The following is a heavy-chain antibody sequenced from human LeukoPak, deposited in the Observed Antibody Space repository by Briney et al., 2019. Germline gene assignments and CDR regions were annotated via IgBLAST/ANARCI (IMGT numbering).Heavy chain of an antibody. Sequence: SGGSLRLSCAASGGTFSNYAMSWVRQAPGKGLEWVSAISGSGGSTYYADSVKGRFTISRDSSKNTLYLQMNSLRVEDTAVYYCVKSPPSVTYYYFYMDVWGKGTTVTVSS. J-gene: IGHJ6*03. CDR1: GGTFSNYA. V-gene: IGHV3-23*01. CDR2: ISGSGGST. CDR3: VKSPPSVTYYYFYMDV.